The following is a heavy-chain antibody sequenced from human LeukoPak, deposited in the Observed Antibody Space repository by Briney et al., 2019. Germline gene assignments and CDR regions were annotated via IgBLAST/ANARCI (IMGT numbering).Heavy chain of an antibody. V-gene: IGHV3-9*01. CDR3: ARGYYDSSGYYYLTGIVDY. D-gene: IGHD3-22*01. CDR2: ISWNSGGI. J-gene: IGHJ4*02. Sequence: GGSLRLSCAASGFTFDDYAMHWVRQAPGEGLEWVSGISWNSGGIGYVDSVKGRFTISRDNAKNSLYLQMNSLRAEDTAVYYCARGYYDSSGYYYLTGIVDYWGQGTLVTVSS. CDR1: GFTFDDYA.